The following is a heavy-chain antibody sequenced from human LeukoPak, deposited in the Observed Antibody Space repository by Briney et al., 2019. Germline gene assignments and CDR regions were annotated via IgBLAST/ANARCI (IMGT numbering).Heavy chain of an antibody. CDR2: ISVIVETT. Sequence: RGSLRLSCAASGFTLSNYATTCGRQAPGKGHQWGSTISVIVETTIYAAPLRGKFTISRDNSKNPLYLQMNGLRAEDTAVYYCASILRSSSGYYFDYWGQGTLVTVSS. CDR1: GFTLSNYA. V-gene: IGHV3-23*01. D-gene: IGHD3-10*01. CDR3: ASILRSSSGYYFDY. J-gene: IGHJ4*02.